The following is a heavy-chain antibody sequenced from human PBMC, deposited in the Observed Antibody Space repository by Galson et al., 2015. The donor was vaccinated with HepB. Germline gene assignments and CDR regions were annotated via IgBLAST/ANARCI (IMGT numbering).Heavy chain of an antibody. Sequence: SVKVSCKVSGYTLTELSMHWVRQAPGKGLEWMGGFDPEDGETIYAQKFQGRVTMTEDTSTDTAYMELSSLRSEDTAVYYCATSGRGGRDDAFDIWGQGTMVTVSS. V-gene: IGHV1-24*01. CDR2: FDPEDGET. CDR3: ATSGRGGRDDAFDI. CDR1: GYTLTELS. J-gene: IGHJ3*02. D-gene: IGHD6-25*01.